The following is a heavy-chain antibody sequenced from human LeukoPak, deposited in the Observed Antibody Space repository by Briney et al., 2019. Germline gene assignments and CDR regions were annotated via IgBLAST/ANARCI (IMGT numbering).Heavy chain of an antibody. CDR3: ARDRVSMIRGVTALDY. Sequence: GSLRLSCAASGFTFSSYGMNWVRQAPGKGLEWVSSISSSSSYIYYADSVKGRFTISRDNAKNSLYLQMNSLRAEDTAVYYCARDRVSMIRGVTALDYWGQGTLVTVSS. CDR1: GFTFSSYG. D-gene: IGHD3-10*01. J-gene: IGHJ4*02. V-gene: IGHV3-21*01. CDR2: ISSSSSYI.